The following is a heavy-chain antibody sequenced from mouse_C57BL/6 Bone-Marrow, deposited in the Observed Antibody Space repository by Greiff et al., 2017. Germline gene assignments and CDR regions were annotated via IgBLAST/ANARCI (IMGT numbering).Heavy chain of an antibody. D-gene: IGHD1-1*01. CDR1: GYTFTDYY. CDR2: INPNDGGT. CDR3: ARDTTVVATPFAY. J-gene: IGHJ3*01. Sequence: EVQLQQSGPELVKPGASVKISCKASGYTFTDYYMNWVKQSHGKSLEWIGDINPNDGGTSYNQKFKGKATLTVDKSSSTAYMELRSLTSEDSAVYYCARDTTVVATPFAYWGQGTLVTVSA. V-gene: IGHV1-26*01.